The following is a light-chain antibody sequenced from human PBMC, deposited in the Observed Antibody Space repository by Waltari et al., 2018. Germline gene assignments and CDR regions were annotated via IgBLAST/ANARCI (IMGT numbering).Light chain of an antibody. CDR3: QQANSFPRT. Sequence: DIQMTQSPSSVSASVGDRVTITWWARQGISSGLAWYQQKPGKAPKLLIYVASSLQSGVPSRFSGSGSGTDFTLTISSLQPEDFATYYCQQANSFPRTFGQGTKVEIK. CDR1: QGISSG. J-gene: IGKJ1*01. CDR2: VAS. V-gene: IGKV1-12*01.